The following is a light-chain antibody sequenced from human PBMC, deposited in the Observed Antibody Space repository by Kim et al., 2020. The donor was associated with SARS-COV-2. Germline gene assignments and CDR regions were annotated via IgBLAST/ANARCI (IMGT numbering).Light chain of an antibody. Sequence: SSALTQDPTVSVALGQTVRITCQGDSLRTYYATWYQQKPGQAPVLVIYGKNNRPSGIPDRISGSSSGNTASLTITGAQAEDEADYYCKSRDSSGKVVFGGGTQLTVL. CDR3: KSRDSSGKVV. V-gene: IGLV3-19*01. CDR1: SLRTYY. J-gene: IGLJ2*01. CDR2: GKN.